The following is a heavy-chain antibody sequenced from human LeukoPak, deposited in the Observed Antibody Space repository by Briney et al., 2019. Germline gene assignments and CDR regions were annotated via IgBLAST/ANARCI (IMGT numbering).Heavy chain of an antibody. CDR3: ARGEGDYYDSSGYYCEFDY. D-gene: IGHD3-22*01. CDR1: GFTFSSYA. V-gene: IGHV3-23*01. Sequence: GKSLRLSCAASGFTFSSYAMSWVRQAPGEGLEWVSAISGSGGSTYYADSVKGRFTISRDNSKNTLYLQMNSLRAEDTAVYYCARGEGDYYDSSGYYCEFDYWGQGTLVTVSS. CDR2: ISGSGGST. J-gene: IGHJ4*02.